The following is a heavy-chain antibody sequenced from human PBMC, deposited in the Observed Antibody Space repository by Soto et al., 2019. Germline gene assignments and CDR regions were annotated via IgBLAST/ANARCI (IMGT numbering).Heavy chain of an antibody. CDR3: ARDFSPYCSGGSCPFDY. V-gene: IGHV1-3*01. D-gene: IGHD2-15*01. J-gene: IGHJ4*02. Sequence: QVPLVQSGAEVKKPGASVKVSCKASGYTFTSYAMYWVRQAPGQRLEWMGWINAGNGNTKYSQKFQGRVTITRDTSASTAYMELSSLRSDDTAVYYCARDFSPYCSGGSCPFDYWGQGTLVTVSS. CDR2: INAGNGNT. CDR1: GYTFTSYA.